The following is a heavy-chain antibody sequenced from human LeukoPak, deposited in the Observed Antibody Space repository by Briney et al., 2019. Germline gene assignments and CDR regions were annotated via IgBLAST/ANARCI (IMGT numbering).Heavy chain of an antibody. CDR3: ARAYCTNGVCYPIRPYYNYGMDV. Sequence: PSETLSLTCAVYGGSFSGYYWSWIRQPPGKGLEWIGEINHSGSTNYNPSLKSRVTISVDTSKNQFSLKLSSVTAADTAVYYCARAYCTNGVCYPIRPYYNYGMDVWGQGTTVTVSS. D-gene: IGHD2-8*01. J-gene: IGHJ6*02. CDR2: INHSGST. V-gene: IGHV4-34*01. CDR1: GGSFSGYY.